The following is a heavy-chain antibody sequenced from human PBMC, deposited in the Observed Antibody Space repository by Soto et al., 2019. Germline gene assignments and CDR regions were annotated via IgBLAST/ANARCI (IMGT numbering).Heavy chain of an antibody. V-gene: IGHV1-46*01. Sequence: ASVKVSCKASGYIITNYYIHWVRQANGQGLEWMAIINPLPTSGSTNYAQKFQGRVTVTRDTSTSTVYLELSSLRSDDTDVYYCARDLAAAAYWGQGTLVTVSS. CDR1: GYIITNYY. J-gene: IGHJ4*02. D-gene: IGHD6-13*01. CDR2: INPLPTSGST. CDR3: ARDLAAAAY.